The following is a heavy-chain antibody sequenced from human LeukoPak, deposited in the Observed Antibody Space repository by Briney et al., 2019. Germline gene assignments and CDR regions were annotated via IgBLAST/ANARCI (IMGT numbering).Heavy chain of an antibody. CDR2: ISGSGGST. CDR3: VKLRTGTATNFDY. V-gene: IGHV3-23*01. J-gene: IGHJ4*02. CDR1: GFTFSSYA. Sequence: GGSLRLSCAASGFTFSSYATSWVRQAPGKGLEWVSAISGSGGSTYYADSVKGRFTISRDNSKDTLYLQMNSLRAEDTAIYYCVKLRTGTATNFDYWGQGTLVTVSS. D-gene: IGHD1-1*01.